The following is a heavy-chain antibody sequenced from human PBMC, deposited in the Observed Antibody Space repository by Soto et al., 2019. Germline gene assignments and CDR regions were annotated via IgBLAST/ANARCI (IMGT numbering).Heavy chain of an antibody. Sequence: QVQLQESGPGLVKPSQTLSLTCTVSDGSISSGGYYWSWIRQRPGKGLEWIGYIYYSGSTYYNPSRKSRVTISLATSKNQLSLKLSSVTAADTAVYYCPWGQLNYSGSGSYFDYWGQGTLVTVSS. CDR2: IYYSGST. CDR3: PWGQLNYSGSGSYFDY. J-gene: IGHJ4*02. V-gene: IGHV4-31*03. CDR1: DGSISSGGYY. D-gene: IGHD3-10*01.